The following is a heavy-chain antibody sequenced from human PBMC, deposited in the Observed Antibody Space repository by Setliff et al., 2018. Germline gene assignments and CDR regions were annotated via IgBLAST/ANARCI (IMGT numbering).Heavy chain of an antibody. Sequence: ASVKVSCKASGYTFNNYGITWVRQAAGQGLEWMGWVSPIDDGKPGYAQKFQGRVTITRDTSASTFYMELSSLRSEDTALYSCAASVGGAPYYYGLDVWGQGTTVTVSS. V-gene: IGHV1-8*01. CDR1: GYTFNNYG. CDR3: AASVGGAPYYYGLDV. J-gene: IGHJ6*02. D-gene: IGHD2-15*01. CDR2: VSPIDDGKP.